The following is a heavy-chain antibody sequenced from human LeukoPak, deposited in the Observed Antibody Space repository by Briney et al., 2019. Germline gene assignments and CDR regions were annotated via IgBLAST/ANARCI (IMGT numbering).Heavy chain of an antibody. V-gene: IGHV1-18*01. CDR3: ARAIVVVVAATPIYDAFDI. J-gene: IGHJ3*02. CDR2: ISAYNGNT. D-gene: IGHD2-15*01. CDR1: GYTFTSYG. Sequence: ASVKVSCKASGYTFTSYGISWVRQAPGQGLEWMGWISAYNGNTNYAQKLQGRVTMTTDTSTSTAYMELRSLRSDDTAVYYCARAIVVVVAATPIYDAFDICGQGTMVTVSS.